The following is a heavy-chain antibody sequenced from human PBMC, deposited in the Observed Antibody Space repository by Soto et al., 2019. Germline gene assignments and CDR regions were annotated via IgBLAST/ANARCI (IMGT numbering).Heavy chain of an antibody. J-gene: IGHJ3*02. CDR2: INHSGST. V-gene: IGHV4-34*01. CDR1: GGSFSGYY. D-gene: IGHD1-1*01. CDR3: AGRRRAQCAFDT. Sequence: QVQLQQRGAGLLKPSETLSLTCAVYGGSFSGYYWSWIRQPPGKGLEWIGEINHSGSTNYNPSLKSRVSIPVDTSNTQCALKLSSVTGADRAVYYGAGRRRAQCAFDTCGQGTMVTVSS.